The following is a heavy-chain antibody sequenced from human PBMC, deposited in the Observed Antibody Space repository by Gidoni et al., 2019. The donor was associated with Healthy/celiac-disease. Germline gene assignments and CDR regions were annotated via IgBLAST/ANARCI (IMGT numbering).Heavy chain of an antibody. D-gene: IGHD2-2*01. Sequence: VSSISSSSSYIYYADSVKGRFTISRDNAKNSLYLQMNSLRAEDTAVYYCARRDIVVVPAANVYGNGMDVWGQGTTVTVSS. J-gene: IGHJ6*02. CDR2: ISSSSSYI. CDR3: ARRDIVVVPAANVYGNGMDV. V-gene: IGHV3-21*01.